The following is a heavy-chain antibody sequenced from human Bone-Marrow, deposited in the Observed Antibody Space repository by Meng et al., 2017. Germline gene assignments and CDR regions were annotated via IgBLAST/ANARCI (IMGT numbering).Heavy chain of an antibody. CDR2: INPSGGST. CDR3: AREMGGRSYYGSGSFYTRERILGDD. J-gene: IGHJ4*01. Sequence: ASVKVSCKASGYTFTSYYMHWVRPAPGQGLEWMGIINPSGGSTSYAQKFQGRVNMTRDTSTSTVYMELSSMRSEATAVYYCAREMGGRSYYGSGSFYTRERILGDDWGQGTPVTVSS. CDR1: GYTFTSYY. D-gene: IGHD3-10*01. V-gene: IGHV1-46*01.